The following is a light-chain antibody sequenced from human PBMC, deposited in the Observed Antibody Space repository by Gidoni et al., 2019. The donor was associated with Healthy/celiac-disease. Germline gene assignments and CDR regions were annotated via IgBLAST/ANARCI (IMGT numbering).Light chain of an antibody. CDR1: SSDVGGYDY. CDR2: EAT. J-gene: IGLJ2*01. Sequence: QSALTQPASVSGSPGQSLTISCPGTSSDVGGYDYVSWFQQHPGTAPTPIIYEATNRPSGVSNRFSGSKSGNTASLTISGLQAEDEADYYCNSYTVTGTTLLFGGGTKLTVL. CDR3: NSYTVTGTTLL. V-gene: IGLV2-14*01.